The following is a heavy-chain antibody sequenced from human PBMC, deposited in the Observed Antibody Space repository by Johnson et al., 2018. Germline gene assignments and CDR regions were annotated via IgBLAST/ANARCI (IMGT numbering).Heavy chain of an antibody. CDR3: ARVRSSWYHYYYYMDV. J-gene: IGHJ6*03. V-gene: IGHV4-39*07. Sequence: QVQLQESGPGLVKPSETLSLTCTVSGGSISSSSYYWGWIRQPPGKGLEWIGSIYYSGSTYYNPSLKSRVTISVDTSKNRFSLKLSSVTAADTAVYYCARVRSSWYHYYYYMDVGGKGTTVTVSS. CDR1: GGSISSSSYY. D-gene: IGHD6-13*01. CDR2: IYYSGST.